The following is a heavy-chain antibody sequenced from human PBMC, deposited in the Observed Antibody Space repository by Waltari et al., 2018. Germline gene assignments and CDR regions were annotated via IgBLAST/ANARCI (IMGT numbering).Heavy chain of an antibody. V-gene: IGHV4-38-2*01. J-gene: IGHJ2*01. CDR3: ARHPEQLVGYWYFDL. D-gene: IGHD6-6*01. Sequence: GPGLVKPSETLSLTCDVSGYSISSGYYWGWIRQPPGKGLEWIGSIYHSGSTYQNPSLKSRLTISLDTSKNQFSLKLSSVTAADTAVFYCARHPEQLVGYWYFDLWGRGTLVTVSS. CDR2: IYHSGST. CDR1: GYSISSGYY.